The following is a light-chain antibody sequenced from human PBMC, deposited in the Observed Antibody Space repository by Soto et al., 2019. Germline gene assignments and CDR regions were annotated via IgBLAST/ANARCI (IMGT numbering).Light chain of an antibody. CDR2: AAS. CDR1: QGINSW. CDR3: QQTNSFPPT. J-gene: IGKJ4*01. Sequence: DIQMTQSPSSVSASVGDRVTITCRASQGINSWLAWYQQKPGKAPKLLIYAASSLQSGVPSRFSGSGSGTDFTLTISSLQSEDFATYYCQQTNSFPPTFGGGTKVEIK. V-gene: IGKV1-12*01.